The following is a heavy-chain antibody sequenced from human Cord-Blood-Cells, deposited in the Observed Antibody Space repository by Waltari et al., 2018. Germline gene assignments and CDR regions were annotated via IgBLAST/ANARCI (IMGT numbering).Heavy chain of an antibody. CDR3: ASHYGDYWYFDL. D-gene: IGHD4-17*01. V-gene: IGHV3-53*01. Sequence: EVQRVESGGGLIQPGGSLRLSCAASGFTVSSNYMSWVRQAPGKGLEWVSCIYHCSSTEYADSVKGRFTISRDNSKNTLYLQMNSLRAEDTAVYYCASHYGDYWYFDLWCRGTLVTVSS. CDR2: IYHCSST. J-gene: IGHJ2*01. CDR1: GFTVSSNY.